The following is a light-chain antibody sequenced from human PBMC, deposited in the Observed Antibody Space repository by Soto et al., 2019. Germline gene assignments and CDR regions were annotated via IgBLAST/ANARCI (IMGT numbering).Light chain of an antibody. CDR2: EDD. Sequence: QSALTQPASVSGSPGQSITISCTGVSGDVGNYNLVSWYQQHPAKAPKLIIYEDDKRPSGVSNRFSGSKSGDTASLTISGLESEGGAVYYCCSYLGSSTVFGGGTQLTVL. J-gene: IGLJ7*01. V-gene: IGLV2-23*01. CDR1: SGDVGNYNL. CDR3: CSYLGSSTV.